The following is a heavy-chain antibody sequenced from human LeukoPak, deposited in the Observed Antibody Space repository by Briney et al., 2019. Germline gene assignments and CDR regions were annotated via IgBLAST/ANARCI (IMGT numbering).Heavy chain of an antibody. CDR2: ISTSGGNT. V-gene: IGHV3-23*01. Sequence: GGSLRLSCAASGFTFSSYGMHWVRQAPGKGLEWVSAISTSGGNTYYADSVRGRFTISRDNSKNTLYLQMNSLRAEDTAIYYCANFERTVAGPYNWFDPWGQGTLVTVSS. J-gene: IGHJ5*02. CDR1: GFTFSSYG. CDR3: ANFERTVAGPYNWFDP. D-gene: IGHD6-19*01.